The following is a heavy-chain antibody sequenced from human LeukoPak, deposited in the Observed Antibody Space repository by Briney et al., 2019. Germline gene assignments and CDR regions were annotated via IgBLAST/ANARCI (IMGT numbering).Heavy chain of an antibody. CDR1: GFTFSDYD. J-gene: IGHJ4*02. D-gene: IGHD1-1*01. CDR2: IGTAGDT. V-gene: IGHV3-13*01. CDR3: ARVAKERVGGVYYFDY. Sequence: GGSLRLSCAASGFTFSDYDMHWVRQATGKGLEWVSAIGTAGDTYYTGSVKGRFTISRENAKNSLYLQMNSLRAGDTVVYYCARVAKERVGGVYYFDYWGQGTLVTVSS.